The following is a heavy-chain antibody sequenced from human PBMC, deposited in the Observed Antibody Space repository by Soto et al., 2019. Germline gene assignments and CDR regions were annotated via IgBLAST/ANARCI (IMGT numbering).Heavy chain of an antibody. CDR1: GYTFTGYY. Sequence: ASVKVSCKASGYTFTGYYMHWVRQAPGQGLEWMGWINPNSGGTNYAQKLQGRVTMTTDTSTSTAYMELRSLRSDDTAVYYCARRKGEYSSGWPIDYWGQGTLVTVSS. CDR3: ARRKGEYSSGWPIDY. J-gene: IGHJ4*02. V-gene: IGHV1-2*02. CDR2: INPNSGGT. D-gene: IGHD6-19*01.